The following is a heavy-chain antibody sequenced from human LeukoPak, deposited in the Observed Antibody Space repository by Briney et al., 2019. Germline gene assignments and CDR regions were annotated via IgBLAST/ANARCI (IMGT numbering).Heavy chain of an antibody. CDR1: GYTFTSYG. J-gene: IGHJ4*02. V-gene: IGHV1-24*01. Sequence: ASVKVSCKASGYTFTSYGISWVRQAPGKGLEWMGGFDPEDGETIYAQKFQGRVTMTEDTSTDTAYMELSSLRSEDTAVYYCATPSEMATISGGRYFDYWGQGTLVTVSS. CDR2: FDPEDGET. D-gene: IGHD5-24*01. CDR3: ATPSEMATISGGRYFDY.